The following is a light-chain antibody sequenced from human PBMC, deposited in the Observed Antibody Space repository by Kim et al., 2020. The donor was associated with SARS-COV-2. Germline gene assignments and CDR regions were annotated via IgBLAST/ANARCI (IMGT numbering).Light chain of an antibody. CDR2: TNN. V-gene: IGLV1-44*01. Sequence: GQTVTISCSGSNSNIGSNTVHWYQQLPGTAPKLLIYTNNQRPSGVPDRFSGSKSGTSASLAISGLQSEDEADYYCATWDDSLSGRVFGGGTQLTVL. J-gene: IGLJ3*02. CDR1: NSNIGSNT. CDR3: ATWDDSLSGRV.